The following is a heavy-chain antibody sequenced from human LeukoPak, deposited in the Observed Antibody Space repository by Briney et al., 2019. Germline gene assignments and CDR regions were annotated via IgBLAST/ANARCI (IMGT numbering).Heavy chain of an antibody. J-gene: IGHJ5*02. V-gene: IGHV4-39*01. CDR3: ARQASSSWFARFDP. CDR2: IYYSGNN. CDR1: GGSISSSNYY. D-gene: IGHD6-13*01. Sequence: SETLSLTCTVSGGSISSSNYYWTWIRQPPGKGLEWIGTIYYSGNNYHNPSLKSRVTISVDTSKNQFSLKLSSVTAADTAVHYCARQASSSWFARFDPWGQGTLVTVSS.